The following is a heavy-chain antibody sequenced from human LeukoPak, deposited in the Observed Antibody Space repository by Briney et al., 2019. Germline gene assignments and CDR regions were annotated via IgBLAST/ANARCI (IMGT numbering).Heavy chain of an antibody. CDR1: GGSISSYY. J-gene: IGHJ4*02. D-gene: IGHD4-23*01. CDR2: IYYSGST. Sequence: SETLSLTCTVSGGSISSYYWGWIRQPPGKGLEWIGSIYYSGSTYYNPSLKSRVTISVDTSKNQFSLKLSSVTAADTAVYYCARQDSGGNSDYFDYWGQGTLVTVSS. CDR3: ARQDSGGNSDYFDY. V-gene: IGHV4-39*01.